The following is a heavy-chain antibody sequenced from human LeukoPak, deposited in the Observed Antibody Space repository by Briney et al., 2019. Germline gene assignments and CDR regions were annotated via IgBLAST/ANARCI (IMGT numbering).Heavy chain of an antibody. CDR2: IIPIFGTA. Sequence: GASVKVSCKASGGTFSSYAISWVRQAPGQGLEWMGGIIPIFGTANYAQKFQGRVTITADESTSTAYMELSSLRSEDTAVYYCAREGYYDSSGHDAFDIWGQGTMVTVSS. V-gene: IGHV1-69*01. J-gene: IGHJ3*02. D-gene: IGHD3-22*01. CDR1: GGTFSSYA. CDR3: AREGYYDSSGHDAFDI.